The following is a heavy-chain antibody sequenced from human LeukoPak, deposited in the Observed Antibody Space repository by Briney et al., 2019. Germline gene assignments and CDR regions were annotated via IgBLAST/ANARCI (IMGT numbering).Heavy chain of an antibody. J-gene: IGHJ4*02. V-gene: IGHV3-74*01. Sequence: GGSLRLSCAASGFTFSNYLIHWVRQAPGKGLVWVSRINSDGSTTNYADSVKGRFTISRDNAKSTVYLQVNSLRAEDTAVYYCARGSAAPGPIEYWGQGTLVTVSS. D-gene: IGHD6-13*01. CDR2: INSDGSTT. CDR1: GFTFSNYL. CDR3: ARGSAAPGPIEY.